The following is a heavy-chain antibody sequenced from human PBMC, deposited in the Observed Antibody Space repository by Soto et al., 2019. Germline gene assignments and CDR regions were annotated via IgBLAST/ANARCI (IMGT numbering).Heavy chain of an antibody. V-gene: IGHV3-21*01. CDR1: GFSVSSYS. D-gene: IGHD3-3*01. CDR2: ISSSSSYI. Sequence: GGSLRLSCAACGFSVSSYSMNWVRQAPGKGLEWVSSISSSSSYIYYADSVKGRFTISRDNAKNSLYLQMNSLRAEDTAVYYCARDVKAPITIFGVVSPTAVDYWGQRTPVTVSP. CDR3: ARDVKAPITIFGVVSPTAVDY. J-gene: IGHJ4*02.